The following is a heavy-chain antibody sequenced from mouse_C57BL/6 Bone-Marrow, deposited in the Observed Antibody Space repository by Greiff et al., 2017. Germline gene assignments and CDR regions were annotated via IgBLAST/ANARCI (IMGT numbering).Heavy chain of an antibody. Sequence: VQLQQSGAELVKPGASVKLSCTASGFNIKDYYMHWVKQRTEQGLAWICRIDPEDGGTKYAPKFQGKATITADTSSNTAYLQLSSLTSEDTAVYYCARRQLRLRYFDYWGKGTTLTVSS. CDR3: ARRQLRLRYFDY. V-gene: IGHV14-2*01. D-gene: IGHD3-2*02. CDR2: IDPEDGGT. CDR1: GFNIKDYY. J-gene: IGHJ2*01.